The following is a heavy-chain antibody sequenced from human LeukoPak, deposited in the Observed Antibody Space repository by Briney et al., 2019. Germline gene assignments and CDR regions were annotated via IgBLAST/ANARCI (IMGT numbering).Heavy chain of an antibody. V-gene: IGHV1-8*01. J-gene: IGHJ4*02. CDR1: GYTFTSYD. CDR2: MNPSSGNT. CDR3: ARGWLLWFGELTSLDY. Sequence: ASVKVSCKASGYTFTSYDINWVRQATGQGLEWMGWMNPSSGNTGYAQKFQGRVTMTRNTSISTAYMELSSLRSEDTAVYYCARGWLLWFGELTSLDYWGQGTLVTVSS. D-gene: IGHD3-10*01.